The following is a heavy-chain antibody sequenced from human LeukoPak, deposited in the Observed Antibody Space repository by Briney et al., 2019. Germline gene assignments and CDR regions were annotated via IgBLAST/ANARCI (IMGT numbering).Heavy chain of an antibody. J-gene: IGHJ2*01. CDR3: AKDMGMRWELPEYFDL. CDR2: IKQDGSDK. Sequence: GGSLRLSCAASGFTFSTYWMSWVRQAPGEGLEWVASIKQDGSDKYYVDSVKGRFTISRDNSKNSLYLQMNSLRTEDTALYYCAKDMGMRWELPEYFDLWGRGTLVTVSS. D-gene: IGHD1-26*01. CDR1: GFTFSTYW. V-gene: IGHV3-7*03.